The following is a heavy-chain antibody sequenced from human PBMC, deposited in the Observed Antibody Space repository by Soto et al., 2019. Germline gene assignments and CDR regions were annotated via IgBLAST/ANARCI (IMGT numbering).Heavy chain of an antibody. D-gene: IGHD4-17*01. Sequence: ASVKVSCKASGYSFTDYYMHWVRQAPGQGLEWMGWIHPNSGATKFAQKFQGRVTMTRDTSISTAYLELSRLTSEDTAVYYCARKGQLRDYYFDYWGQGTLVTVSS. V-gene: IGHV1-2*02. J-gene: IGHJ4*02. CDR3: ARKGQLRDYYFDY. CDR2: IHPNSGAT. CDR1: GYSFTDYY.